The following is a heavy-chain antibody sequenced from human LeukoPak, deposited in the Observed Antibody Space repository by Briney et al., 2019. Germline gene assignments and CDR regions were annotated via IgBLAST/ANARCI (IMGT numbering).Heavy chain of an antibody. CDR1: GYTFTGYY. Sequence: ASVKVSCKASGYTFTGYYMHWVRQAPGQGLEWMGWIKPNSGGTNYAQKFQGRVTMTRDTSISTAYMELSRLRSDDTAVYYCARVAGNAGLGAFDIWGQGTMVTVSS. D-gene: IGHD4-23*01. J-gene: IGHJ3*02. CDR2: IKPNSGGT. V-gene: IGHV1-2*02. CDR3: ARVAGNAGLGAFDI.